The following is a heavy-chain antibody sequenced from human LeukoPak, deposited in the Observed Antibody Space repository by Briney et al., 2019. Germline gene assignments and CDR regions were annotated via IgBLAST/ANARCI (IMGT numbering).Heavy chain of an antibody. J-gene: IGHJ3*02. CDR2: IGTAGDT. D-gene: IGHD1-26*01. CDR1: GFTFSSYD. CDR3: AREAGATRAFDI. Sequence: GGSLRLSCAASGFTFSSYDMHWVRQATGKGLEWVSAIGTAGDTYYPGSVKGRFTISRENAKNSLYLQMNSLRAEDTAVYYCAREAGATRAFDIWGQGAMVTVSS. V-gene: IGHV3-13*01.